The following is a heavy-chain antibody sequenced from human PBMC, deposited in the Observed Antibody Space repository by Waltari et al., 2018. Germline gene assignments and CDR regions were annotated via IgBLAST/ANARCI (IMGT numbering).Heavy chain of an antibody. D-gene: IGHD3-10*01. J-gene: IGHJ5*02. CDR2: FDHDYGEK. V-gene: IGHV1-24*01. Sequence: QVQLVQSEADVRKPGASVKVSCKVSGYTLTKLSIHWVRQTPGKGLEWMGGFDHDYGEKNYERKFQGRVTMNEETDTDNAYMGLRTLRSEDTAVYDCVKRIKTVGQGVIVIEGPPPNWFDPWGPGTQVTVSS. CDR3: VKRIKTVGQGVIVIEGPPPNWFDP. CDR1: GYTLTKLS.